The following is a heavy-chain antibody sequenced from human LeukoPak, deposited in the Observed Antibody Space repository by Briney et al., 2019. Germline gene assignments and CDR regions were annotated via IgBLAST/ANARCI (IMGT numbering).Heavy chain of an antibody. CDR1: GFTFSSYW. D-gene: IGHD3-22*01. CDR3: ARGLYYYDSSGLCDY. CDR2: IKQDGSEK. J-gene: IGHJ4*02. V-gene: IGHV3-7*01. Sequence: GGSLRLSCAASGFTFSSYWMSWVRQAPGKGLGGGPNIKQDGSEKYYVDSVKGRFTISRDNAKNSLYLQMNSLRAEDTTVYYCARGLYYYDSSGLCDYWGQGTLVTVSS.